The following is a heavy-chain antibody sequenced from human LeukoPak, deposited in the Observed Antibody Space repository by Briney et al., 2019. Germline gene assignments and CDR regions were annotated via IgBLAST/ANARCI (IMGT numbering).Heavy chain of an antibody. J-gene: IGHJ6*02. CDR1: GFTFDDYA. Sequence: GGSLRLSWAASGFTFDDYAMHWVRQAPGKGLEWVSGISWNSGSIGYADSVKGRFTISRDNAKNSLYLQMDSLRAEDTALYYCAKGAARPYYYYGMDVWGQGTTVTVSS. CDR3: AKGAARPYYYYGMDV. D-gene: IGHD2-2*01. V-gene: IGHV3-9*01. CDR2: ISWNSGSI.